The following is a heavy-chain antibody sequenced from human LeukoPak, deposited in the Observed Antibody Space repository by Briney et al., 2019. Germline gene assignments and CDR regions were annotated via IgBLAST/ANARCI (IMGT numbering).Heavy chain of an antibody. CDR1: GYTFTSYY. J-gene: IGHJ4*02. Sequence: ASVKVSCKASGYTFTSYYMHWVRQAPGQGLEWMGIINPSGGSTSYAQKFQGRVTMTRDTSTSTVYTELSSLRSEDTAVYYCAVTYYYDSSGARIDYWGQGTLVTVSS. CDR3: AVTYYYDSSGARIDY. V-gene: IGHV1-46*01. CDR2: INPSGGST. D-gene: IGHD3-22*01.